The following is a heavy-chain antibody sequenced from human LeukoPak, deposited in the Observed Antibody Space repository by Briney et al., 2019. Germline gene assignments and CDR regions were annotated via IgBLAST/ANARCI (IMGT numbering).Heavy chain of an antibody. CDR1: GYTFTSYD. CDR2: MNPNSGNT. CDR3: ARGRKNRYGWFDP. J-gene: IGHJ5*02. D-gene: IGHD1-14*01. Sequence: ASVKVSCKASGYTFTSYDINWLRQATGQGLEWMGWMNPNSGNTGYAQKFQGRVTITRNTSISTAYMELSSLRSEDTAVYYCARGRKNRYGWFDPWGQGTLVTVSS. V-gene: IGHV1-8*01.